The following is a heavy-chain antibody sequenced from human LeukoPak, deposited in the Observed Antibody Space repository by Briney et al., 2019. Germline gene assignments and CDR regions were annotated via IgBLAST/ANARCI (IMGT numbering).Heavy chain of an antibody. J-gene: IGHJ4*02. D-gene: IGHD3-9*01. CDR2: ISGSGGST. CDR3: AKGGGGNIVTGYYMVY. CDR1: GFTFSSYA. V-gene: IGHV3-23*01. Sequence: PGGSLRLSCAASGFTFSSYAMSWVRQAPGKGLEWVSAISGSGGSTYYADSVKGRFTISRDNSKNTLYLQMNSLRAEDTAVYYCAKGGGGNIVTGYYMVYWGQGTLVTVSS.